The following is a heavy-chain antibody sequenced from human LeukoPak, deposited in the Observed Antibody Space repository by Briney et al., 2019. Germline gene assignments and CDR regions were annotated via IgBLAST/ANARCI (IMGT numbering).Heavy chain of an antibody. J-gene: IGHJ6*03. CDR3: ATGDRLWSGYYYYYYYMDV. V-gene: IGHV3-30*02. Sequence: GGSLRLSCAASGFTFSSYGMHWVRQAPGKGLEWVAFIRYDGSNKYYADSVKGRFTISRDNSKNMLYLQMNSLRAEDTAVYYCATGDRLWSGYYYYYYYMDVWGKGTTVTVSS. D-gene: IGHD3-3*01. CDR1: GFTFSSYG. CDR2: IRYDGSNK.